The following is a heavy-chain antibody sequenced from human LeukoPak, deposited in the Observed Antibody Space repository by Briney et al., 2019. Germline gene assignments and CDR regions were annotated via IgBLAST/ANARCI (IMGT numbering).Heavy chain of an antibody. CDR1: GFTFSKVW. D-gene: IGHD2-2*01. V-gene: IGHV3-66*01. Sequence: PGGSLRLSCAASGFTFSKVWMSWVRQAPGKGLEWVSVIYSGGNTYYADSVKGRFTISRDTSKNTLYLQMNSLRAEDTAVYYCARECSGTSCYYDWGQGTLVTVSS. J-gene: IGHJ4*02. CDR2: IYSGGNT. CDR3: ARECSGTSCYYD.